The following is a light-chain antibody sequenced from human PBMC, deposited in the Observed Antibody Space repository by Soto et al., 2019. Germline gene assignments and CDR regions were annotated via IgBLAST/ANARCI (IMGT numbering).Light chain of an antibody. V-gene: IGKV1-9*01. CDR2: AAS. Sequence: DIELTQSPSFLSTSVGDRVIITCRASQGISSFLAWYQQKPGKAPKLLIYAASTLQSGVPSRFSGSGSGTEFTLTTSSLQPEDFATYYCQQLDNYPITFGQGTRLEIK. CDR3: QQLDNYPIT. CDR1: QGISSF. J-gene: IGKJ5*01.